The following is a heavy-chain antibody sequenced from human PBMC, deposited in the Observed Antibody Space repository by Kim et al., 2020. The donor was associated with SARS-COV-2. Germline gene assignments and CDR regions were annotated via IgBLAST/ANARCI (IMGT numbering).Heavy chain of an antibody. CDR3: ARDRGSSWYGPFDI. D-gene: IGHD6-13*01. V-gene: IGHV4-59*13. Sequence: SETLSLTCTVSGGSISSYYWSWIRQPPGKGLEWIGYIYYSGSTNYNPSLKSRVTISVDTSKNQFSLKLSSVTAADTAVYYCARDRGSSWYGPFDIWGQGTMVTVSS. CDR1: GGSISSYY. CDR2: IYYSGST. J-gene: IGHJ3*02.